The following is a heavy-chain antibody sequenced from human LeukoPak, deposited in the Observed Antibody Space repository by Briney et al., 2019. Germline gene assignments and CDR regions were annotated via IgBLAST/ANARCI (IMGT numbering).Heavy chain of an antibody. CDR3: ARCPGPYCSSTSCYLTD. V-gene: IGHV1-18*01. CDR1: GYTFTSYG. J-gene: IGHJ4*02. CDR2: ISAYNGNT. Sequence: GASVKVSCKASGYTFTSYGISWVRQAPGQGLEWMGWISAYNGNTNYAQKLQGRVTMTTDTSTSTAYMELRSLRSDDTAVYYCARCPGPYCSSTSCYLTDWGQGTLVTVSS. D-gene: IGHD2-2*01.